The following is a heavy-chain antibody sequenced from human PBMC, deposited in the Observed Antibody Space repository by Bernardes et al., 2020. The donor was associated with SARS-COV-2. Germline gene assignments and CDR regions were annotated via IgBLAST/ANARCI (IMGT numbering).Heavy chain of an antibody. Sequence: ASVKVSCKTSGYTFSGYYIHWVRQAPGQGLECMGWINPNSGVTNYAQNFQGRVTVSSGSASAPTLFPLVSCENSPSDTNPDDCRNSFDPWGQGTLVTVSS. CDR2: INPNSGVT. D-gene: IGHD2-21*02. CDR3: DCRNSFDP. J-gene: IGHJ5*02. V-gene: IGHV1-2*02. CDR1: GYTFSGYY.